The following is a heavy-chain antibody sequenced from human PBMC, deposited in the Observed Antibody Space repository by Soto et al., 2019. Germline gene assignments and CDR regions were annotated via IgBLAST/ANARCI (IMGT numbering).Heavy chain of an antibody. CDR2: IYHSGST. V-gene: IGHV4-30-2*01. CDR3: ARYSIAARRGIDY. CDR1: GGSFSSGGYS. D-gene: IGHD6-6*01. Sequence: QLQLQESGSGLVKPSQTLSLTCAVSGGSFSSGGYSWSWIRQPPGKGLEWIGYIYHSGSTYYNPSLKSRVTISVDRSKNQFSLKLSSVTAADTAVYYCARYSIAARRGIDYWGQGTLVTVSS. J-gene: IGHJ4*02.